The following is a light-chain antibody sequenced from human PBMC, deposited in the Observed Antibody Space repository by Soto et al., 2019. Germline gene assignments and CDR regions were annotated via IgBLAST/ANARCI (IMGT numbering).Light chain of an antibody. CDR3: SSYASSSSYV. V-gene: IGLV2-14*01. CDR2: EVT. CDR1: SSDVGGYNH. J-gene: IGLJ1*01. Sequence: QSVLTQPASVSGSPGQSITISCTGTSSDVGGYNHVSWYQIHPGKALKLIIYEVTSRPSGVSYRFSGSKSGNSASLTISGLQAEDEADYYCSSYASSSSYVFGGGTKVTVL.